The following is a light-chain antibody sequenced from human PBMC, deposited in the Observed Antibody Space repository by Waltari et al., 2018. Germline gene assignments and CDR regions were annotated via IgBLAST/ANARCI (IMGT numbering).Light chain of an antibody. J-gene: IGKJ4*01. V-gene: IGKV3-15*01. CDR1: QGVSSN. CDR2: GAS. CDR3: QQYNNWPLT. Sequence: EIVMTQSPATLSVSPGETATLSCRASQGVSSNLAWYQQKPGQAPRLLIYGASTRATGIPARFSGSGSGTEFTLTISSMQSEDFAVYYCQQYNNWPLTFGGGTKVEIK.